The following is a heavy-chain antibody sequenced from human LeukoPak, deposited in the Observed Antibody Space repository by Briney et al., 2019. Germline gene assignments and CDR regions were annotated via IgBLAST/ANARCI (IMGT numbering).Heavy chain of an antibody. CDR1: DFSLPNSV. V-gene: IGHV3-23*01. Sequence: PGGSLRLSCSGSDFSLPNSVMSWVRQAPGKGLEWVSSVSVGGATTYYADSVKGRFTISRDNSKNTLLLQMNSLRVEDTALYYCATLSSTSCRGRCFFDYWGQGTLVTVSS. CDR2: VSVGGATT. CDR3: ATLSSTSCRGRCFFDY. J-gene: IGHJ4*02. D-gene: IGHD2-2*01.